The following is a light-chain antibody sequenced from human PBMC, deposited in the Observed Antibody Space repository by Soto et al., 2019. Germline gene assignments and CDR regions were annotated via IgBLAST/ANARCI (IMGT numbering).Light chain of an antibody. CDR3: SSYTSSSTRV. CDR2: DVS. Sequence: QSALTQPASVSGSPGQSITISCTVTSSDVGGYNYVSWYQQHPGKAPKLMIYDVSNRPSGVSNRFSGAKDGNTASLTISGLQAEDEADYYCSSYTSSSTRVFGGGTKVTVL. V-gene: IGLV2-14*01. J-gene: IGLJ2*01. CDR1: SSDVGGYNY.